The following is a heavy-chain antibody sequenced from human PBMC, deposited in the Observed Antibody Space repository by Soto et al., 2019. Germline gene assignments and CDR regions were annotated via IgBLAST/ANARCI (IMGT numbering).Heavy chain of an antibody. CDR3: TTVAYGEYVSDY. V-gene: IGHV3-15*01. Sequence: EVELVESGGVLVKPGGSLRLSCAASGFAFTNAWMTWVRQAPGKALEWVGRIRSQIDGGTTDYAAPVKGRFTISRDDSKNPRYLQMNSLKTEDTAVYYCTTVAYGEYVSDYWGQGTLVTVSS. J-gene: IGHJ4*02. D-gene: IGHD4-17*01. CDR2: IRSQIDGGTT. CDR1: GFAFTNAW.